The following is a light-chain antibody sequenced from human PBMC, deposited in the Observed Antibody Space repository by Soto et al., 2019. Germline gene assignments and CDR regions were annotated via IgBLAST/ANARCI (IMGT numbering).Light chain of an antibody. J-gene: IGKJ1*01. CDR2: KAS. CDR3: QQYNSFPRT. Sequence: AIQVTQSPSSLSASVGDRVTITCRASQGIRNDLGWYQQKPGKAPKLLIYKASSLESGVPSGFSGSGSGTEFTLTINGLQPDDFATYYCQQYNSFPRTFGQGTKVDIK. V-gene: IGKV1-13*02. CDR1: QGIRND.